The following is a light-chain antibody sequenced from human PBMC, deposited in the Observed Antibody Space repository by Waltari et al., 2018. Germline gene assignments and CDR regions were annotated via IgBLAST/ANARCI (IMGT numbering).Light chain of an antibody. J-gene: IGLJ3*02. CDR3: CSFAGSTTWV. CDR1: SSDVGGYNL. V-gene: IGLV2-23*01. Sequence: QSALTQPASVSGSPGQSITISCTGTSSDVGGYNLVSWYQQHPGKAPKLIIYEGNKWPSGVSTRFSCSKSGNTASLAIAGLQAEDEADYYCCSFAGSTTWVFGGGTTLTVL. CDR2: EGN.